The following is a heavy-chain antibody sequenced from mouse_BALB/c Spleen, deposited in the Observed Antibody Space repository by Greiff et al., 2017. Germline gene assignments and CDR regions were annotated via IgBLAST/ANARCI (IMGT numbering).Heavy chain of an antibody. D-gene: IGHD1-1*01. CDR3: AGYYDGSPFAY. J-gene: IGHJ3*01. CDR1: GDSITSCY. CDR2: ISYSGST. Sequence: EVKLMESGPSLVKPSQTLSLTCSVTGDSITSCYWNWIRKFPGNKLEYMGYISYSGSTYYNPSLKSRISITRDTTKNQYYLRWNSVTTEDTATYYCAGYYDGSPFAYWGQGTLVTVSA. V-gene: IGHV3-8*02.